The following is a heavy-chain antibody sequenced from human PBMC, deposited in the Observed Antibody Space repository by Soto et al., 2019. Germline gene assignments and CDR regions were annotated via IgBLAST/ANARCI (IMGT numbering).Heavy chain of an antibody. D-gene: IGHD4-17*01. CDR1: GSSVRSGDYY. Sequence: QVQLQESGPGLVKPSQTLSLTCSVSGSSVRSGDYYWRCIRHAPGKGLEWIGYIYNSGGSYYNPSLKGRLTISIDTSKNQFSLKLNSVTAADTAIYYCVGTGTTDDYWGGGTLVTVSS. CDR3: VGTGTTDDY. V-gene: IGHV4-30-4*01. CDR2: IYNSGGS. J-gene: IGHJ4*02.